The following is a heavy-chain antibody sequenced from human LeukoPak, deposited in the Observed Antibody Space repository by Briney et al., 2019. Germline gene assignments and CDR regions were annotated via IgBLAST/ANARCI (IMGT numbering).Heavy chain of an antibody. J-gene: IGHJ4*02. Sequence: PSETLSLTCTVSGGSISSSSYYWGWLRQPPGKGLEWIGSIYYSGSTYYNPSLKSRFTISVDTSKNQFSLKLSSVTAADTAVYSCAGYYDYVWGIYRPPYTFDYWGQGTLVTVSS. D-gene: IGHD3-16*02. CDR3: AGYYDYVWGIYRPPYTFDY. CDR1: GGSISSSSYY. V-gene: IGHV4-39*01. CDR2: IYYSGST.